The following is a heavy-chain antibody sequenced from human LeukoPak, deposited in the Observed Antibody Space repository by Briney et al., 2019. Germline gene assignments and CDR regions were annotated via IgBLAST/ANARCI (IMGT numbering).Heavy chain of an antibody. V-gene: IGHV1-8*02. J-gene: IGHJ6*02. CDR1: GGTFSSYA. CDR2: MNPNSGNT. Sequence: ASVKVSCKASGGTFSSYAISWVRQAPGQGLEWMGWMNPNSGNTGYAQKFQGRVTMTRNTSISTAYMELSSLRSEDTAVYYCARGGYSPNYYYYGMDVWAKGPRSPSP. D-gene: IGHD5-18*01. CDR3: ARGGYSPNYYYYGMDV.